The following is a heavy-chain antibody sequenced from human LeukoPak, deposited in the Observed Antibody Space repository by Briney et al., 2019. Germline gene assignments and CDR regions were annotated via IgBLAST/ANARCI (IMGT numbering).Heavy chain of an antibody. CDR3: ARDPENVSGSHSHFDL. D-gene: IGHD1-26*01. CDR2: SSTSSSYI. V-gene: IGHV3-21*01. CDR1: GFTFAEFG. Sequence: GGSLRLSCTASGFTFAEFGLSWVRQAPGKGLEWVSSSSTSSSYIYYADSVKGRFTISRDNAKNSLYLQMNSLRAEDTAVYYCARDPENVSGSHSHFDLWGRGTLVTVSS. J-gene: IGHJ2*01.